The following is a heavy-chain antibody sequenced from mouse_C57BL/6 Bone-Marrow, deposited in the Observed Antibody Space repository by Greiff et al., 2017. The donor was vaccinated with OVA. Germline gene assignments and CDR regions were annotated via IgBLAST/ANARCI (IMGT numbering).Heavy chain of an antibody. CDR1: GYTYTDYY. CDR3: ARWGYHWYFDV. D-gene: IGHD2-2*01. J-gene: IGHJ1*03. CDR2: INPNNGGT. Sequence: EVQLQQSGPELVKPGASVKISCKASGYTYTDYYMNWVKQSHGKSLEWIGDINPNNGGTSYNQKFKGKATLTVDKSSSTAYMELRSLTSEDSAVYYRARWGYHWYFDVWGTGTTVTVSS. V-gene: IGHV1-26*01.